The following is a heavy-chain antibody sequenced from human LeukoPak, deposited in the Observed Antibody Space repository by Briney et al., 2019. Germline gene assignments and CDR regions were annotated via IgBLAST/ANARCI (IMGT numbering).Heavy chain of an antibody. D-gene: IGHD4-17*01. V-gene: IGHV3-48*01. J-gene: IGHJ3*02. CDR1: GFIFSSSN. CDR2: ISSSSTTK. Sequence: GGSLRLSCAASGFIFSSSNINWVRQAPGKGLEWVSYISSSSTTKYYADSVKGRFTISRDNSKNTLYLQMNSLRAEDTAVYYCARRYGDSDAFDIWGQGTMVTVSS. CDR3: ARRYGDSDAFDI.